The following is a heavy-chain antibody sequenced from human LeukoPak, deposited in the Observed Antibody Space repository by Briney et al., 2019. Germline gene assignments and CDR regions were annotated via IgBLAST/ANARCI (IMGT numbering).Heavy chain of an antibody. D-gene: IGHD4-17*01. J-gene: IGHJ4*02. V-gene: IGHV4-30-2*01. Sequence: KPSQTLSLTCAVSGGSISSGGYSWSWIRQPPGKGLEWIGYIYHSGSTYYNPSLKSRVTISVDRSKNQFSLKLSSVTAADTAVYYCARPLTTVDGSFDYWGQGTLVTVSS. CDR2: IYHSGST. CDR1: GGSISSGGYS. CDR3: ARPLTTVDGSFDY.